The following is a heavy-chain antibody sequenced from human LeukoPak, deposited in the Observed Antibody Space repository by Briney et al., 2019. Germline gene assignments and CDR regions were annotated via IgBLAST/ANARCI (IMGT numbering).Heavy chain of an antibody. J-gene: IGHJ4*02. Sequence: GESLKISCKGSGYTFPYYWIAWVRQMPGKGLEWMGIIYPGDSDTRYSPSFQGQVTISADKSISTAYLQWSSLKASDTAMYYCARRRYYDSSGYYSSAFDYWGQGTLVTVSS. CDR1: GYTFPYYW. CDR3: ARRRYYDSSGYYSSAFDY. CDR2: IYPGDSDT. V-gene: IGHV5-51*03. D-gene: IGHD3-22*01.